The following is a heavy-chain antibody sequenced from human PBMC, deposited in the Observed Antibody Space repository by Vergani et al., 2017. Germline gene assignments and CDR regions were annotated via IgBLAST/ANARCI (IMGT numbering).Heavy chain of an antibody. CDR2: IYYSGST. V-gene: IGHV4-31*03. CDR3: ARGSCLGGSCYKPLFDY. Sequence: QVQLQESGPGLVKPSQTLSLTCTVSGGSINSGGFYWSWIRQHPGKGLEWIGYIYYSGSTYYSPSLKSRVTISVDTSKNQFSLKLTSVTAADTAVYYCARGSCLGGSCYKPLFDYWGQGILVTVSS. J-gene: IGHJ4*02. D-gene: IGHD2-15*01. CDR1: GGSINSGGFY.